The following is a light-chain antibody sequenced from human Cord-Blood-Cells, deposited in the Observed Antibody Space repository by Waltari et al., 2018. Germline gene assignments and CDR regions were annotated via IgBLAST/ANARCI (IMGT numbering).Light chain of an antibody. CDR1: SRHGGGYNY. J-gene: IGLJ3*02. CDR3: CSYAGSYTWV. Sequence: QSALTQPRSLSGSPGPSVTISCTGTSRHGGGYNYVSWYQPHPGKAPKLMIYDVSKRPSGVPVRFSGAKSGNAASLTISGLQAEDEADYYCCSYAGSYTWVFGGGTKLTVL. V-gene: IGLV2-11*02. CDR2: DVS.